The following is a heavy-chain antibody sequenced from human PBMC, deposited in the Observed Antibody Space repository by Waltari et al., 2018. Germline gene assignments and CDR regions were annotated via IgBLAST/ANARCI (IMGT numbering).Heavy chain of an antibody. CDR2: INAGNGNK. CDR3: ARDLVSKAARPLGY. CDR1: GYTFTTYA. J-gene: IGHJ4*02. D-gene: IGHD6-6*01. V-gene: IGHV1-3*01. Sequence: QVQLVQSGAEVKKPGASVKVSCKASGYTFTTYAMHWVRQAPGQRLEWMGWINAGNGNKKYSQKFQGRVTITRDTSASTAYMELSSLRSEDTAVYYCARDLVSKAARPLGYWGLGTLVTVSS.